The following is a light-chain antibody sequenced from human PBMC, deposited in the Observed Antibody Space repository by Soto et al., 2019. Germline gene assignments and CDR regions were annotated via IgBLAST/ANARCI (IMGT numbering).Light chain of an antibody. Sequence: LTQPRSVSGSPEQSYTRACNGTVREFGGYNYVSWYQQHPGKAPKLMIYDVSKLPSGVPDRFSGSKSGNTASLTVSGLQAEDEADYYCSSYAGSNNYVFGTGTKVTVL. V-gene: IGLV2-11*01. J-gene: IGLJ1*01. CDR3: SSYAGSNNYV. CDR1: VREFGGYNY. CDR2: DVS.